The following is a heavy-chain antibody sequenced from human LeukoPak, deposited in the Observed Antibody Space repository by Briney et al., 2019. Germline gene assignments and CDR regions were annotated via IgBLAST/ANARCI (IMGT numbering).Heavy chain of an antibody. Sequence: GGPLRLSCAASGFSFSSYTMNWVRQAPGKGLEWVSIISSSSSYIYYADSVKGRFTISRDNAKNALYLQMNSLRVEDTAVYYCARDGRCGGDCYASWGQGTLVTVSS. CDR1: GFSFSSYT. V-gene: IGHV3-21*01. CDR3: ARDGRCGGDCYAS. J-gene: IGHJ4*02. D-gene: IGHD2-21*02. CDR2: ISSSSSYI.